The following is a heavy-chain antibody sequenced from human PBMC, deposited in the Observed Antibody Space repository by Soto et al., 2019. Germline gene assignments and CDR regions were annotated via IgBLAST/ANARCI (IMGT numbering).Heavy chain of an antibody. CDR1: RLTFSTYD. CDR2: IWSDASRE. D-gene: IGHD3-16*01. Sequence: PGGSLRLSCAASRLTFSTYDMHWVRQAPGKGLEWVALIWSDASREFYADSVKGRFSISRDHSKYTLFLQMNGLRVEDTAVYYCAGEPRGGAYDMDVWGQGTTVTVSS. J-gene: IGHJ6*02. CDR3: AGEPRGGAYDMDV. V-gene: IGHV3-33*01.